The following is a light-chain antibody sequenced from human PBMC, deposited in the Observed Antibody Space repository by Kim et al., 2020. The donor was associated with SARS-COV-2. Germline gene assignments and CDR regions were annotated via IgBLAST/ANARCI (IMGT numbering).Light chain of an antibody. CDR2: VAS. J-gene: IGKJ1*01. Sequence: SPGQLPPLSCRPSPSLRSPSLAWYHHKPGPAPRLLISVASTRATGIPDRFSGSGSGTDFTLTTTRLEPEDFAVYYCQQYSSSPATFGQGTKVDIK. CDR3: QQYSSSPAT. CDR1: PSLRSPS. V-gene: IGKV3-20*01.